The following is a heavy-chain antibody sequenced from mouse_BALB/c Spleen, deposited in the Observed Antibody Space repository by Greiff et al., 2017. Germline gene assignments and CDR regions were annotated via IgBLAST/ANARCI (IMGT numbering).Heavy chain of an antibody. D-gene: IGHD2-3*01. CDR2: INSNGGST. J-gene: IGHJ3*01. V-gene: IGHV5-6-3*01. CDR3: ARYDGYYETTWFAY. Sequence: DVQLVESGGGLVQPGGSLKLSCAASGFTFSSYGMSWVRQTPDKRLELVATINSNGGSTYYPDSVKGRFTISRDNAKNTLYLQMSSLKSEDTAMYYCARYDGYYETTWFAYWGQGTLVTVSA. CDR1: GFTFSSYG.